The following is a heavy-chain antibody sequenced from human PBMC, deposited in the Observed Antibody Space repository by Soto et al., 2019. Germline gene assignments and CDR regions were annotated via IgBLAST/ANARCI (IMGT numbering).Heavy chain of an antibody. Sequence: PGGSLRLSCAASGFSFTDHWMSWVRQAPGKGLEWVANINPDGSEEYYVDSVKGRFTISRDNAKKSLSLQMNSLRVEDTAVYYCARLPKGEWRSHLDYWGLGSLVTVSS. V-gene: IGHV3-7*01. D-gene: IGHD3-16*01. CDR3: ARLPKGEWRSHLDY. CDR1: GFSFTDHW. CDR2: INPDGSEE. J-gene: IGHJ4*02.